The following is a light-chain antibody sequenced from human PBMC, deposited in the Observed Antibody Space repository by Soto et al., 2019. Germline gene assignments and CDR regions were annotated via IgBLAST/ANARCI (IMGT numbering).Light chain of an antibody. CDR3: QTWGTGIHVV. CDR2: LDSDGSH. Sequence: SASASLGASVKLTCTLSSGHSSYAIAWHQQQPEKGPRYLMKLDSDGSHTKGDAIPDRFSGSSSGAERYLTISSLQSEDEADYYCQTWGTGIHVVFGGGTQLTVL. V-gene: IGLV4-69*01. J-gene: IGLJ2*01. CDR1: SGHSSYA.